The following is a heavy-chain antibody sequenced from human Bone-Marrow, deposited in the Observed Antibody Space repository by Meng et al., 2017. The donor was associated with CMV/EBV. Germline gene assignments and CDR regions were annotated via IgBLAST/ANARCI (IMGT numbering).Heavy chain of an antibody. D-gene: IGHD2-2*01. CDR1: GGSFSGYY. CDR2: INHSGST. Sequence: SETLSLTCAVYGGSFSGYYWSWIRQPPGKGLEWIGEINHSGSTNYNPSLKSRVTISVDTSKNQFSLKLSSVTAADTAVYYCARGEGVVPAAKRGGGFDSWGQGTLVTVSS. J-gene: IGHJ4*02. V-gene: IGHV4-34*01. CDR3: ARGEGVVPAAKRGGGFDS.